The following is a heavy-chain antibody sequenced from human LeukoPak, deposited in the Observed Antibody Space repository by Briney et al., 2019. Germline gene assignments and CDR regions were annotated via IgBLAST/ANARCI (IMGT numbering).Heavy chain of an antibody. V-gene: IGHV3-7*01. CDR3: ARDCEDLLRFGELLCPPLH. CDR1: GFTFSSYW. J-gene: IGHJ4*02. D-gene: IGHD3-10*01. Sequence: GGSLRLSCAASGFTFSSYWMSWVRQAPGKGLEWVANIKQDGSEKYYVDSVKGRFTISRDNAKNSLYLQMNSLRAEDTAVYYCARDCEDLLRFGELLCPPLHWGQGTLVTVSS. CDR2: IKQDGSEK.